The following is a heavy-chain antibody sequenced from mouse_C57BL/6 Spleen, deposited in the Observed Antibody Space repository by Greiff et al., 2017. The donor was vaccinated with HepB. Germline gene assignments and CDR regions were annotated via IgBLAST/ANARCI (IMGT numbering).Heavy chain of an antibody. CDR1: GFTFSDYG. CDR3: ARTNWDVHFDY. V-gene: IGHV5-17*01. D-gene: IGHD4-1*01. CDR2: ISSGSSTI. Sequence: EVKVEESGGGLVKPGGSLKLSCAASGFTFSDYGMHWVRQAPEKGLEWVAYISSGSSTIYYADTVKGRFTISRDNAKNTLFLQMTSLRSEDTAMYYCARTNWDVHFDYWGQGTTLTVSS. J-gene: IGHJ2*01.